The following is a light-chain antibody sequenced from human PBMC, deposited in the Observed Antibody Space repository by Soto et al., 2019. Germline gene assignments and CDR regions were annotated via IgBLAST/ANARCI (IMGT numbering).Light chain of an antibody. V-gene: IGKV3-15*01. CDR3: QQYNNWPYT. J-gene: IGKJ2*01. Sequence: EILMTPSPATMSVSPVERATLSCRASQPIASNVAWYQQRPGQPPRLLIFGASTRASDVPDGFTGSGSGTQFTLTITSLHSEDFAVYFCQQYNNWPYTFGQGTKVDIK. CDR1: QPIASN. CDR2: GAS.